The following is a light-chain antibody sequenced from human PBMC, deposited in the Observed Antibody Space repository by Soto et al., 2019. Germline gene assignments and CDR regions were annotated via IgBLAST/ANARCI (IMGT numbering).Light chain of an antibody. Sequence: EIVMTQSPDIMSVSPGERATLSCRASQSVSINLAWYQQKPGQAPRLLIYGASTRATGIPARFSGSGSGTDFTLTISSLQPEDFATYYCQQSYSTRTFGQGTKVDIK. CDR1: QSVSIN. CDR2: GAS. V-gene: IGKV3-15*01. CDR3: QQSYSTRT. J-gene: IGKJ1*01.